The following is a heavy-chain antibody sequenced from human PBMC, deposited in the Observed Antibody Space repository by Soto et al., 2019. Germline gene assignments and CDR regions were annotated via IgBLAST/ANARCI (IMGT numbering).Heavy chain of an antibody. V-gene: IGHV1-69*13. Sequence: SVKVSCKASGGTFSSYAISWVRQAPGQGLEWMGGIIPIFGTANYAQKFQGRVTITADESTSTAYMELSSLRSDDTAVYYCATISESANSWFDPWGQGTLVTVSS. J-gene: IGHJ5*02. CDR2: IIPIFGTA. CDR3: ATISESANSWFDP. CDR1: GGTFSSYA. D-gene: IGHD3-3*02.